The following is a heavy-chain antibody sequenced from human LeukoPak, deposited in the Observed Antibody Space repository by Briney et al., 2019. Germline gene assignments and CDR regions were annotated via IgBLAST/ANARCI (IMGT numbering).Heavy chain of an antibody. D-gene: IGHD3-3*02. CDR2: INHSGST. J-gene: IGHJ4*02. CDR1: GGSFSGYY. Sequence: PSETLSLTCAVYGGSFSGYYWSWIRQPPGKGLEWIGEINHSGSTNYNPSLKSRVTISVDTSKNQFSLKLSSVTAADTAVYYCARTISSRRVWFDYWGQGTLVTVSS. V-gene: IGHV4-34*01. CDR3: ARTISSRRVWFDY.